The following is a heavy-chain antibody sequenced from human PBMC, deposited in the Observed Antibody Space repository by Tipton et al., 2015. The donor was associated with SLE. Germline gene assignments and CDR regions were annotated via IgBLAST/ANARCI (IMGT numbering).Heavy chain of an antibody. CDR1: GGSISSRTYY. J-gene: IGHJ6*03. CDR2: VSSGGST. CDR3: ARERNSGYDWGHYYYFMDV. V-gene: IGHV4-39*07. D-gene: IGHD5-12*01. Sequence: TLSLTCTVSGGSISSRTYYWGWIRQPPGKGLEWIGSVSSGGSTYYSPSLKSRVTISIDTSKNQFSLKLSSVTAADTAVYYCARERNSGYDWGHYYYFMDVWGEGTTVTVSS.